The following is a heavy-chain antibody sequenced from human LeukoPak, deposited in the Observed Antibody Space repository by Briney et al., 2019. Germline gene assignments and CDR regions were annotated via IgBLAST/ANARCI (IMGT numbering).Heavy chain of an antibody. CDR1: GYTFTAYY. V-gene: IGHV1-2*06. J-gene: IGHJ4*02. CDR2: INPNSGDT. D-gene: IGHD4-23*01. CDR3: ARGSRGGYSLGY. Sequence: AXVKVSCKTSGYTFTAYYMHWVRQAPGQGLEWMGRINPNSGDTNFPQKFQGRVTMTRDTSIRTVYMILSRLRSDDTAVYYCARGSRGGYSLGYWGQGTLLTVSS.